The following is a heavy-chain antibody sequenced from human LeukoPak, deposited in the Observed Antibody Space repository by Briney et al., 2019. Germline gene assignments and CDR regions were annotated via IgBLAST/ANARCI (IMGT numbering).Heavy chain of an antibody. V-gene: IGHV3-23*01. CDR1: GFTFGSHA. Sequence: GGSLRLSCEASGFTFGSHAMYWVRQAPGKGLERVAGNFGSGGSPHYADSVKGRFTISRDNPRNTVYLQINSLRDDDTAVYYCGKTTVGYSSGQKPAWPVDFWGQGTLVTVSS. D-gene: IGHD5-18*01. J-gene: IGHJ4*02. CDR3: GKTTVGYSSGQKPAWPVDF. CDR2: NFGSGGSP.